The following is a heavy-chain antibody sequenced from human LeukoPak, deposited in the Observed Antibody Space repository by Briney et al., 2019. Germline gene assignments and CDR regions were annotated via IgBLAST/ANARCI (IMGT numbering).Heavy chain of an antibody. CDR2: IKQDRSES. CDR3: ARDGLRPYGGNDY. V-gene: IGHV3-7*05. J-gene: IGHJ4*02. Sequence: PGGSLRLSCAASGFTFSIYWMSWVRQAPGKGLEWVANIKQDRSESYYVYSVKGRFTISRDNAKNSLYLQMNSLRAEDAAVYYCARDGLRPYGGNDYWGQGTLVTVST. CDR1: GFTFSIYW. D-gene: IGHD4-23*01.